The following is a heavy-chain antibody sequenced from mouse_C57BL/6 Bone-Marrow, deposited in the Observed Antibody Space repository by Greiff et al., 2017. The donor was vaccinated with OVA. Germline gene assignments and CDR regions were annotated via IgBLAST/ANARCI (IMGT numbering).Heavy chain of an antibody. V-gene: IGHV1-63*01. D-gene: IGHD2-3*01. CDR2: IYPGGGYT. Sequence: QVQLKESGAELVRPGTSVKMSCKASGYTFTNYWIGWAKQRPGHGLEWIGDIYPGGGYTNYNEKFKGKATLTADKSSSTAYMQFSSLTSEDSAIYYCARSDDGYYSFAYWGQGTLVTVSA. J-gene: IGHJ3*01. CDR1: GYTFTNYW. CDR3: ARSDDGYYSFAY.